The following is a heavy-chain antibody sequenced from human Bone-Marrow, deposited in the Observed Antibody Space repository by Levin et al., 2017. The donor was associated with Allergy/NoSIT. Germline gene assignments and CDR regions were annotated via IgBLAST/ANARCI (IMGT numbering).Heavy chain of an antibody. J-gene: IGHJ4*02. CDR1: GFTFSNYG. V-gene: IGHV3-23*01. CDR2: ISGSGGTT. CDR3: AKVGRYSGFDMDY. Sequence: ASVKVSCAASGFTFSNYGMSWVRQAPGKGLEWLSAISGSGGTTYYADSVKGRFTISRDNSKNTLFLQMSRLRVEDTAVYFCAKVGRYSGFDMDYWGQGTLVTVSS. D-gene: IGHD5-12*01.